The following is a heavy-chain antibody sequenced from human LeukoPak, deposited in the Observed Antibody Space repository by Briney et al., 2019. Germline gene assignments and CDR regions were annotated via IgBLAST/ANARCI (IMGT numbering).Heavy chain of an antibody. V-gene: IGHV1-46*02. Sequence: ASVKVSCKASGYMFDTFGISWVRQAPGQGLEWMGIINPSGGSTSYAQKFQGRVTMTRDTSTSTVYMELSSLRSEDTAVYYCARDIGDSSGKHLWGQGTLVTVSS. CDR1: GYMFDTFG. J-gene: IGHJ4*02. CDR3: ARDIGDSSGKHL. D-gene: IGHD3-22*01. CDR2: INPSGGST.